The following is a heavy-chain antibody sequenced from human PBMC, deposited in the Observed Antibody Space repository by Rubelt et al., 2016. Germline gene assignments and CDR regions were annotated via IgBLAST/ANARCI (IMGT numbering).Heavy chain of an antibody. V-gene: IGHV1-2*06. Sequence: QVQLVQSGAEVKKPGASVKVSCKASGYTFTGYYMHWVRQAPGQGLEWMGRINPNSGGPNYAQKFQGRGTMTRDTSITTAYMELSRLGSDETAVFYCARESSSGWYIDYWGQGTLVTVSS. J-gene: IGHJ4*02. CDR1: GYTFTGYY. CDR3: ARESSSGWYIDY. D-gene: IGHD6-19*01. CDR2: INPNSGGP.